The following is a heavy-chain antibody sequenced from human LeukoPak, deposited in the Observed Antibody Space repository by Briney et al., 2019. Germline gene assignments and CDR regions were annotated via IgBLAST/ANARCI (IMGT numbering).Heavy chain of an antibody. D-gene: IGHD6-13*01. CDR3: ARGDGAAAGSNFDY. CDR1: GFTFSSYS. CDR2: ISSSSSYI. J-gene: IGHJ4*02. Sequence: GGSLRLSCAASGFTFSSYSMNWVRQAPGKGLEWVSSISSSSSYIYYADSVKGRFTISRDNAKNSLYLQMNSLRAEDTAVYYCARGDGAAAGSNFDYWGQGTLVTVSS. V-gene: IGHV3-21*01.